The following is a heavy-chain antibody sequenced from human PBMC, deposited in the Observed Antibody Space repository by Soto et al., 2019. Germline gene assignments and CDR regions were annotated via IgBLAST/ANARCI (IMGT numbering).Heavy chain of an antibody. D-gene: IGHD6-19*01. CDR1: GFTFSSYS. CDR2: ISSSSSSI. J-gene: IGHJ4*02. V-gene: IGHV3-23*01. CDR3: AKDIWMAVAGTCY. Sequence: GSLRLSCAASGFTFSSYSMSWVRQAPGEGLEWVSHISSSSSSIYYADSVKGRFTISRDNSKNTLYLQMNSLRAEDTAVYYCAKDIWMAVAGTCYWGQGTLVTVSS.